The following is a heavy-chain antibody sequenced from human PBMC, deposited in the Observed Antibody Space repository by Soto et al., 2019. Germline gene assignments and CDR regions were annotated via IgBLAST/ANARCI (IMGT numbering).Heavy chain of an antibody. Sequence: QVQLVQSGAEVKKPGASVKVSCKASGYTFTSYAMHWVRQAPGQRLEWMGWINAGNGNPKYSQKFQGRVTITRDTSASTAYMELSSLRSEDTAVYYCAREMITFGGVIVIPGGFDYWGQGTLVTVSS. J-gene: IGHJ4*02. V-gene: IGHV1-3*01. CDR2: INAGNGNP. CDR3: AREMITFGGVIVIPGGFDY. CDR1: GYTFTSYA. D-gene: IGHD3-16*02.